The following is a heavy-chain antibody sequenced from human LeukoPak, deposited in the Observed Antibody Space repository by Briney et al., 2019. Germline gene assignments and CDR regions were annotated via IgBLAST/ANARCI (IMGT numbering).Heavy chain of an antibody. CDR1: GGSISSYY. V-gene: IGHV4-59*08. CDR2: IYYSGST. D-gene: IGHD1-26*01. CDR3: ARARGWTSPSDAFDI. Sequence: SETLSLTCTVSGGSISSYYWSWIRQPPGKGLEWIGYIYYSGSTNSNPSLKSRFTISVDTSKNQFSLKLSSVTAADTAVYYCARARGWTSPSDAFDIWGQGTMVTVSS. J-gene: IGHJ3*02.